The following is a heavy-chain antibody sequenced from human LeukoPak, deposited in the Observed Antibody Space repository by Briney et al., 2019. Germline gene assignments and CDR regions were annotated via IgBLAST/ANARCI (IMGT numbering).Heavy chain of an antibody. V-gene: IGHV3-30*03. D-gene: IGHD1-1*01. CDR2: ISYDGSNK. CDR1: GFTFSSYG. CDR3: AREYWNHRYYYYYGMDV. J-gene: IGHJ6*01. Sequence: QPGRSLRLSCAASGFTFSSYGMHWVRQAPGKGLEWVAVISYDGSNKYYADSVKGRFTISRDNSKNTLYLQMNSLRAEDTAVYYCAREYWNHRYYYYYGMDVWGQGTTVTVSS.